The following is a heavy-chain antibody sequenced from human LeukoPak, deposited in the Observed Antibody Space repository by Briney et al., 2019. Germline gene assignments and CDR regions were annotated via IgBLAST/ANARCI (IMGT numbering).Heavy chain of an antibody. CDR2: IYYSGST. D-gene: IGHD3-10*01. V-gene: IGHV4-39*01. Sequence: KPSETLSLTCTVSGGSISSSSYYWGWIRQPPGKGLEWIGSIYYSGSTYYNPSLKSRVTVSVDTSKNQFSLKLSSVTAADTAVYYCARRGPLWFGGIYYYYMDVWGKGTTVTVSS. CDR3: ARRGPLWFGGIYYYYMDV. J-gene: IGHJ6*03. CDR1: GGSISSSSYY.